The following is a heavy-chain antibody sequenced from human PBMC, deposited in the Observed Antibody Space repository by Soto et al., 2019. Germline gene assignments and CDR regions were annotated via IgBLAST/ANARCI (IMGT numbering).Heavy chain of an antibody. CDR1: GFTFSSYA. CDR3: ANSRGYNWKGGVEY. CDR2: ISGSGGST. J-gene: IGHJ4*02. Sequence: EVQLLESGGGLVQPGGSLRLSCAASGFTFSSYAMSWVRQAPGKGLEWVSAISGSGGSTYYADSVKGRFTISRDNSKNTLYLQMNSLRAEDTAVYYCANSRGYNWKGGVEYWGQGTLVTVSS. D-gene: IGHD1-20*01. V-gene: IGHV3-23*01.